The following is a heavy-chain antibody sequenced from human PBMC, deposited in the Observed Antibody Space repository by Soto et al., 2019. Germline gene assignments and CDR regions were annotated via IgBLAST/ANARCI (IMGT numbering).Heavy chain of an antibody. CDR3: ARALTPTDY. CDR2: VSAYNGNT. J-gene: IGHJ4*02. V-gene: IGHV1-18*01. D-gene: IGHD3-9*01. CDR1: GYTFTSYS. Sequence: QVQLVQSGAEVKKPGASVKVSCKASGYTFTSYSISWVRQAPGQGLEWMGRVSAYNGNTNYAQKPQRSITXXTDTSTSTAYMELRSLRSDDTAVYYCARALTPTDYWGQGTLVTVSS.